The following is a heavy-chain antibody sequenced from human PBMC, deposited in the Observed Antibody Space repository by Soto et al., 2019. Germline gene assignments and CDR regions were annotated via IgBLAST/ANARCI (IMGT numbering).Heavy chain of an antibody. CDR1: GGSISSYY. CDR2: IYYSGNT. V-gene: IGHV4-59*01. CDR3: ARGMGGASGNFDY. J-gene: IGHJ4*02. D-gene: IGHD3-16*01. Sequence: PSETLSLTCTVSGGSISSYYWSWIRQPPGKGLEWIGYIYYSGNTYYNPSLKSRVAISVDTSKNQFSLKLSSVVAADTAVYYCARGMGGASGNFDYGGQGTLVTVSP.